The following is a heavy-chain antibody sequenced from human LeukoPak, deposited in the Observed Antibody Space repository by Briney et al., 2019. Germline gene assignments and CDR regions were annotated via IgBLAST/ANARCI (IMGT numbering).Heavy chain of an antibody. D-gene: IGHD2-2*01. J-gene: IGHJ4*02. Sequence: AGSLKSSCKAAGYSTTSYWIGWVRRLPGKGLEWMGIIYSGDCDTRYSPSFQGQVTISADKSISTAYLQWSSLKAADTAMYYCARPHCSSTSCRSDGYYFDYWGQGTLVTVSS. CDR1: GYSTTSYW. V-gene: IGHV5-51*01. CDR2: IYSGDCDT. CDR3: ARPHCSSTSCRSDGYYFDY.